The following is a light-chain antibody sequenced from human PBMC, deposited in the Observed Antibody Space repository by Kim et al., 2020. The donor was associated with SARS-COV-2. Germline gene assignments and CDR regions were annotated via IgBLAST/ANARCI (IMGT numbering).Light chain of an antibody. J-gene: IGLJ3*02. V-gene: IGLV10-54*01. CDR2: RNN. CDR1: NYNVGDQG. CDR3: SAWDNSLSAWV. Sequence: QAGLTQPPLVSKGLRQTVTLTCTGNNYNVGDQGAAWLQQHQGHPPKLLSFRNNNRPSGISERLSASRSGNTASLTITGLQPEDEADYYCSAWDNSLSAWVFGGGTQLTVL.